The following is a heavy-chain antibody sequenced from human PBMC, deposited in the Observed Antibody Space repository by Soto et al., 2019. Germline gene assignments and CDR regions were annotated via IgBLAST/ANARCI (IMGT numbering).Heavy chain of an antibody. CDR3: AKDTLWSGYVNWFDP. Sequence: GGSLRLSCAASGFTFSSYAMSWVRQAPGKGLEWVSAISGSGGSTYYADSVKGRFTISRDNSKNTLYLQMNSLRAEDTAVYYCAKDTLWSGYVNWFDPWGQGTLVTVSS. CDR1: GFTFSSYA. D-gene: IGHD3-3*01. V-gene: IGHV3-23*01. CDR2: ISGSGGST. J-gene: IGHJ5*02.